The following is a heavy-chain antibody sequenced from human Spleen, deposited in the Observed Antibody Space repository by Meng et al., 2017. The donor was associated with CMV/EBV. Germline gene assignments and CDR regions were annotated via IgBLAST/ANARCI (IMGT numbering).Heavy chain of an antibody. Sequence: GESLKISCAASGFTFSSYWMHWVRQAPGKGLVWVSRINSDGSSTSYADSVKGRFTISRDNAKNSLYLQMNSLRAEDTAVYYCARDPGQLPPGYWGQGTLVTVSS. D-gene: IGHD6-6*01. CDR2: INSDGSST. CDR3: ARDPGQLPPGY. J-gene: IGHJ4*02. V-gene: IGHV3-74*01. CDR1: GFTFSSYW.